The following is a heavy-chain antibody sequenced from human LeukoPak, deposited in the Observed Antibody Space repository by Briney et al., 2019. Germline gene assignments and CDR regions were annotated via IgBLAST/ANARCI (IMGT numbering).Heavy chain of an antibody. CDR3: ARGLRPYYSLGPGEY. Sequence: SETLSLTCAVYGGSFSGDYWSWIRQPTGKGLEWIGEINHSGNTNYNPSLKSRVTMSVDTSKNQFSLKLSSVTAADTAVYYCARGLRPYYSLGPGEYWGQGTLVTVSS. D-gene: IGHD3-10*01. CDR2: INHSGNT. J-gene: IGHJ4*02. V-gene: IGHV4-34*01. CDR1: GGSFSGDY.